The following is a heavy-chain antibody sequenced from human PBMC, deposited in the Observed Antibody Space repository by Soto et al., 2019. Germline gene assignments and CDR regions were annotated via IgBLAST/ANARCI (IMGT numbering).Heavy chain of an antibody. Sequence: ASVKVSCKASGFSFTGYYIHWLRQAPGQGLEWMGWINAHSGGTEYAQKFQGRVTLTRDTSIATAYLTLSSLTSDDTALYYCAKDLTRQLAYWLDPWGQGTQVTVSS. CDR2: INAHSGGT. J-gene: IGHJ5*02. V-gene: IGHV1-2*02. D-gene: IGHD6-6*01. CDR1: GFSFTGYY. CDR3: AKDLTRQLAYWLDP.